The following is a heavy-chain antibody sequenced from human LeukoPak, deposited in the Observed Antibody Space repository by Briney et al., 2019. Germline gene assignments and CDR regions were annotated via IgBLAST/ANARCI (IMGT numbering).Heavy chain of an antibody. CDR1: GFTFSSYA. CDR2: ISYDGSNE. D-gene: IGHD3-22*01. V-gene: IGHV3-30-3*01. CDR3: ARAYDSSAYRTNWFDP. Sequence: GGSLRLSCAASGFTFSSYAMHWVRQAPGKGLEWLAVISYDGSNEYYADSVKGRFTISRDNSKNTLYLQMNSLRAEDTAMYCCARAYDSSAYRTNWFDPWGQGTLVTVSS. J-gene: IGHJ5*02.